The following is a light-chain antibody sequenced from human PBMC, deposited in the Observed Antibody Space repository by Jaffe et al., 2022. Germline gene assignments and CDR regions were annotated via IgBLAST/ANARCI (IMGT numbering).Light chain of an antibody. CDR3: QQSYSTLPVT. CDR1: QSISSY. V-gene: IGKV1-39*01. J-gene: IGKJ5*01. Sequence: DIQMTQSPSSLSASVGDRVTITCRASQSISSYLNWYQQKPGKAPKLLIYAASSLQSGVPLRFSGSGSGTDFTLTISSLQPEDFATYYCQQSYSTLPVTFGQGTRLEIK. CDR2: AAS.